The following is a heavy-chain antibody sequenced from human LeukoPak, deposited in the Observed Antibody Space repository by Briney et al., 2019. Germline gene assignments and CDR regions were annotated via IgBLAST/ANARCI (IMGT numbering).Heavy chain of an antibody. CDR3: AKSEHSYGPIDY. D-gene: IGHD5-18*01. CDR1: GVTLSSYA. CDR2: ISGSDYGT. J-gene: IGHJ4*02. V-gene: IGHV3-23*01. Sequence: GGSLRLSCAASGVTLSSYAMSWARQAPGKGLEWVSVISGSDYGTNYADSVKGRFTISRDNSKNTLYLQMNSLRAEDTAVYYCAKSEHSYGPIDYWGQGTLVTVSS.